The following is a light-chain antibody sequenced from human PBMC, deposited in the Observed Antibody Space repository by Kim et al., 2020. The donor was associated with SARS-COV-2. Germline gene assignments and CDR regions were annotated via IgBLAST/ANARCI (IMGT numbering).Light chain of an antibody. CDR2: AAS. V-gene: IGKV1-9*01. CDR3: QQLNSYLYT. CDR1: QGISNF. J-gene: IGKJ2*01. Sequence: GDRVTITCRASQGISNFLAWYQQKPGKAPNLLIYAASTLHSGVPSRFSGSGSGTEFTLTISSLQPEDFATYYCQQLNSYLYTFGQGTKLEI.